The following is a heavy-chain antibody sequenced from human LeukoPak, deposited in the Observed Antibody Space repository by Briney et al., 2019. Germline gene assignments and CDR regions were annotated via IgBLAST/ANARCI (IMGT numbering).Heavy chain of an antibody. CDR1: GFTFSDYY. Sequence: GSLRLSCTASGFTFSDYYMSWIRQSPGKGLEWLSYITNSGRSMYYADSVKGRFTISRDNAKNSLYLQMNSLGADDTAVYYCARESSGYYGTFDYWGQGTLVTVSS. D-gene: IGHD3-22*01. CDR3: ARESSGYYGTFDY. V-gene: IGHV3-11*01. CDR2: ITNSGRSM. J-gene: IGHJ4*02.